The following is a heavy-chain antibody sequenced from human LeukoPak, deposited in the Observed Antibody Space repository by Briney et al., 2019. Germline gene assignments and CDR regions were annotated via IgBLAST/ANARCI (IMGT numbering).Heavy chain of an antibody. CDR1: GYTFTRYG. CDR3: ARDHSNWNYAPDF. CDR2: ISASNGNT. J-gene: IGHJ4*02. Sequence: SVRVSCKASGYTFTRYGISWVRQAPGQGLQWLGWISASNGNTNYAQKLRDRVTMSTDTSTGTAYLDVRSLTSDDTAVYYCARDHSNWNYAPDFWGQGTLVIVSS. D-gene: IGHD1-7*01. V-gene: IGHV1-18*01.